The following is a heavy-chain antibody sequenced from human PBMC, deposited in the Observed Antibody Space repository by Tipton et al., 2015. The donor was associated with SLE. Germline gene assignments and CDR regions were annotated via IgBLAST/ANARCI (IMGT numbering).Heavy chain of an antibody. J-gene: IGHJ3*02. CDR2: IYYSGST. CDR3: ARAPQGGDYVEAFDI. V-gene: IGHV4-61*01. D-gene: IGHD4-17*01. CDR1: GGSISSGNYY. Sequence: TLSLTCTVSGGSISSGNYYWSWIRQPPGKGLEWIGYIYYSGSTNYNPSLKSRVTISVDTSKNQFSLKLSSVTAADTAVYYCARAPQGGDYVEAFDIWGQGTMVTVSS.